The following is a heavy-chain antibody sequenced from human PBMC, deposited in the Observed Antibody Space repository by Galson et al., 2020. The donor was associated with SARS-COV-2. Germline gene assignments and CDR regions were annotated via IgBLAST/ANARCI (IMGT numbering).Heavy chain of an antibody. Sequence: ASVKVSCQASGYIFTTFGISWVRQAPGQGLEWMGWISGRNSHTNYVQKFQGRVTMTINTFTSTAYMEVRSLTSDDTAVYYCARDSCSGTRCHEYNLEYWGQGTLVTVSS. CDR1: GYIFTTFG. D-gene: IGHD2-2*01. CDR2: ISGRNSHT. V-gene: IGHV1-18*04. J-gene: IGHJ4*02. CDR3: ARDSCSGTRCHEYNLEY.